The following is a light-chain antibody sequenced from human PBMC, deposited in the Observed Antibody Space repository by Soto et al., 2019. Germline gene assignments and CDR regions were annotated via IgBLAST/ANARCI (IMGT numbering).Light chain of an antibody. V-gene: IGLV2-8*01. CDR2: EVS. J-gene: IGLJ1*01. Sequence: VTISCTGTSSDVGKYDYVSWFQHHPGKAPKLIIYEVSKRPSGVPDRFYGSKSGSTASLTVSGLQTEDEADYYCNSYVDGSHVFGTATKAAVL. CDR3: NSYVDGSHV. CDR1: SSDVGKYDY.